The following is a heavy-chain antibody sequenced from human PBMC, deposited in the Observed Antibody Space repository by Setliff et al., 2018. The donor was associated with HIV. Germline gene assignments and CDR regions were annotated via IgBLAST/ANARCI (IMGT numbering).Heavy chain of an antibody. CDR1: GGSFSDNY. CDR3: ALRRYSSWARFDS. D-gene: IGHD2-21*01. Sequence: PSETLSLTCAVYGGSFSDNYWSWIRQSPGKGLEWIGEINHSGRTKYSPSLRSRVSISVDTSKNQFSLKLTSMTAADTAVYYCALRRYSSWARFDSWGQGTLVTVSS. CDR2: INHSGRT. V-gene: IGHV4-34*01. J-gene: IGHJ4*02.